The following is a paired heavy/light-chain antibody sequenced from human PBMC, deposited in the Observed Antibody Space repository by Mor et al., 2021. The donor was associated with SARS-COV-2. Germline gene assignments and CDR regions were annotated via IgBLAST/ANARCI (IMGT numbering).Light chain of an antibody. CDR2: WAS. CDR3: QQYYSTPQS. Sequence: DIVMTQSPDSLAVSLGERATINCKSSQSVLYSSNNKNYLSWYQQKPGQPPKLLIYWASTRESGVPDRFSGSGSGTDFTLTISSLQAEDVAVYYCQQYYSTPQSFGQGTKVEIK. J-gene: IGKJ1*01. CDR1: QSVLYSSNNKNY. V-gene: IGKV4-1*01.
Heavy chain of an antibody. J-gene: IGHJ5*02. CDR1: GFTFSNYA. CDR2: ISGSGDRT. V-gene: IGHV3-23*01. D-gene: IGHD3-22*01. Sequence: EVQLLESGGGLVQPGGSLRLSCAASGFTFSNYAVSWVRQAPGKGLECVSAISGSGDRTYYADSVKGRFTVSRDNSKNTLYLQMNSLRAEDTAVYYCAPDSSGNWANWFDPWGQGTLVTVSS. CDR3: APDSSGNWANWFDP.